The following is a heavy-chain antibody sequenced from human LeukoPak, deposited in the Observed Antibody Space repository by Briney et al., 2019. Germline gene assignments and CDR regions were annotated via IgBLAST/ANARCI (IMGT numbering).Heavy chain of an antibody. D-gene: IGHD3-10*01. CDR2: INPNSGGT. Sequence: GASVKVSCKASGYTFTGYYMHWVRQAPGQGLEWMGWINPNSGGTNYAQKFQGRVTMTRDTSISTAYMELSRLRSDDTAVYYCAXSXTTXVRGVITPLGYWGQGTLVTVSS. V-gene: IGHV1-2*02. J-gene: IGHJ4*02. CDR3: AXSXTTXVRGVITPLGY. CDR1: GYTFTGYY.